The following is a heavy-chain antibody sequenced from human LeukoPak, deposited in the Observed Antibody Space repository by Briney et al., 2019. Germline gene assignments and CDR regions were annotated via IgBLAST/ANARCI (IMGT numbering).Heavy chain of an antibody. Sequence: GGSLRLSCAASGFTFNNFAMSWVRQAPGKGLEWVSAISGSGGSTYYADSVTGRFTISRDNSKNTLYLQMNSPRAEDAARYYCAKDGNWARFENWGQGTLVTVSS. V-gene: IGHV3-23*01. CDR1: GFTFNNFA. CDR2: ISGSGGST. CDR3: AKDGNWARFEN. D-gene: IGHD7-27*01. J-gene: IGHJ4*02.